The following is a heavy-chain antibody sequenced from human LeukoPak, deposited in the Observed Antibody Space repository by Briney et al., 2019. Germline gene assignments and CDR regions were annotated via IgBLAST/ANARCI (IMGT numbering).Heavy chain of an antibody. Sequence: PGGSLRLSCAGSGFTFRSYAMSWVRQSPVKGLEWVSAISDSGDGTYYADSVRARFTISRGNSKNTVYLEMSSLRAEDTAVYYCVREVSAWPKNWFDPWGQGTLVTVSS. CDR1: GFTFRSYA. CDR3: VREVSAWPKNWFDP. V-gene: IGHV3-23*01. J-gene: IGHJ5*02. CDR2: ISDSGDGT. D-gene: IGHD3-3*01.